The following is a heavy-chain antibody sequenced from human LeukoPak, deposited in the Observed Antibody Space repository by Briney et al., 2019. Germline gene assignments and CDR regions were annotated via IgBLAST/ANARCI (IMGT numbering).Heavy chain of an antibody. CDR2: IRYVVSSK. Sequence: GGSLRLSCAASGFTFSNYDMHWVRQAPGKGLEWVAFIRYVVSSKNYADSVKGRFTISRDNAKNTLYLQMNSLRAEETAVYDCARVFRPSLTVFIIRGAFDIWGQGTMATVSS. J-gene: IGHJ3*02. CDR1: GFTFSNYD. CDR3: ARVFRPSLTVFIIRGAFDI. D-gene: IGHD3-3*01. V-gene: IGHV3-30*02.